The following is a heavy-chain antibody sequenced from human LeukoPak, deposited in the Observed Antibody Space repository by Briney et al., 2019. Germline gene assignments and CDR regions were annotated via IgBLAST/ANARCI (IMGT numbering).Heavy chain of an antibody. V-gene: IGHV3-23*01. CDR1: GFTFSSYA. CDR3: VKGLYYYDSSGRVDY. D-gene: IGHD3-22*01. Sequence: GGSLRLSCAASGFTFSSYAMIWVRQAPGKGLEWVSAIRGSGGSTYYADSVKDRFTISRDNSKNTLYLQVNSLRAEDTAVYYCVKGLYYYDSSGRVDYWGQGTLVTVSS. CDR2: IRGSGGST. J-gene: IGHJ4*02.